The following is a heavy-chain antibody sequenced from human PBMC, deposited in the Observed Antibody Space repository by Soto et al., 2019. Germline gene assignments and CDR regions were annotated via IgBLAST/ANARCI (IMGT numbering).Heavy chain of an antibody. Sequence: GGSLRLSCAASGFTFSDYYMSWIRQAPGKGLEWVSYISSSGSTIYYADSVKGRFTISRDNAKNSLYLQMNSPRAEDTAVYYCARAVAVAGTQFDPWGQGTLVTVSS. J-gene: IGHJ5*02. CDR2: ISSSGSTI. CDR3: ARAVAVAGTQFDP. D-gene: IGHD6-19*01. V-gene: IGHV3-11*01. CDR1: GFTFSDYY.